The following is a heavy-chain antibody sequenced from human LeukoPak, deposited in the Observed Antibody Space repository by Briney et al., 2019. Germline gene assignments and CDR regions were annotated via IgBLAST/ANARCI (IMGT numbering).Heavy chain of an antibody. CDR3: ASTNARTNWFDP. D-gene: IGHD2-2*01. Sequence: GGSLRLSCAASGFTFSSYGMSWVRQAPGKGLEWVSAISGSGGSTYYADSVKGRFTISRDNAKNSLYLQMNSLRAEDTAVYYCASTNARTNWFDPWGQGTLVTVSS. V-gene: IGHV3-23*01. CDR1: GFTFSSYG. CDR2: ISGSGGST. J-gene: IGHJ5*02.